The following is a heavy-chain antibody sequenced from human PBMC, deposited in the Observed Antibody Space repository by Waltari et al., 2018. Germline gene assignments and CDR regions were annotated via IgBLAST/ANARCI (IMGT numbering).Heavy chain of an antibody. V-gene: IGHV4-39*01. CDR2: IYYSGGS. D-gene: IGHD1-26*01. Sequence: QLQLQESGPGLVKPSETLSLTCTVSGGSISSSSYYWGWIRQPPGKGLGWIGSIYYSGGSHYDPSLKNRVSISVDTSKTQFSLKLSSVTAADSAVYYCSCHVGGSYYVYCFDYWGQGTLVTVSS. CDR1: GGSISSSSYY. CDR3: SCHVGGSYYVYCFDY. J-gene: IGHJ4*02.